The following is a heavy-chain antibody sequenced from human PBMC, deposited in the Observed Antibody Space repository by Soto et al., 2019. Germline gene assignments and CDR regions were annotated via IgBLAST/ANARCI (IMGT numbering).Heavy chain of an antibody. D-gene: IGHD2-2*01. J-gene: IGHJ4*02. CDR3: ARHTSRGYSSSWFFDD. CDR2: SYYSAGS. CDR1: GGSVGSSGHY. Sequence: QLQLQESGPGLVKPSETLSLICNVSGGSVGSSGHYWGWIRQAPGKGLEWIVSSYYSAGSYYNPSLKTRVTTLMDASTNQFSLTMTSVTAADTAVYYCARHTSRGYSSSWFFDDWGQGTLVTVSS. V-gene: IGHV4-39*01.